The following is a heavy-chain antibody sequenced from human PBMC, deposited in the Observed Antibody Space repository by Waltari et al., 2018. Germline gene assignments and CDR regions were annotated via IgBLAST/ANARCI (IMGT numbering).Heavy chain of an antibody. CDR1: GLTFSGYS. CDR2: ISSSSSYI. V-gene: IGHV3-21*01. J-gene: IGHJ4*02. D-gene: IGHD6-19*01. Sequence: EVQLVGSGGGLVKPGGSLRLSCAASGLTFSGYSQNWVSQSAGKGMECVSAISSSSSYIYSADSVKVRFTISRDNAKNSLYLQMNSLRAEDTAVYYCAREFRLVYFDYWGQGTLVTVSS. CDR3: AREFRLVYFDY.